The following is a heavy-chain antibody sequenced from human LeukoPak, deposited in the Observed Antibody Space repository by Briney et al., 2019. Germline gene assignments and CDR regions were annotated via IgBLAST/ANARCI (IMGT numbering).Heavy chain of an antibody. CDR1: GFTFSSYA. V-gene: IGHV3-23*01. CDR2: ISGSGGST. CDR3: AREIAVAGTCFDY. Sequence: GGSLRLSCAASGFTFSSYAMSWVRQAPGKGLEWVSAISGSGGSTYHADSVKGRFTISRDNSKNTLYLQMNSLRAEDTAVYYCAREIAVAGTCFDYRGQGTLVTVSS. J-gene: IGHJ4*02. D-gene: IGHD6-19*01.